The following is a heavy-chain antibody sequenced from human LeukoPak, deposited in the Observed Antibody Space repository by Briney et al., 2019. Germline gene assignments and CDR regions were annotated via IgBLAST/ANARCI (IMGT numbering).Heavy chain of an antibody. J-gene: IGHJ4*02. CDR3: ARWDYYGSGRV. CDR2: ISSSSSTI. V-gene: IGHV3-48*04. Sequence: GGSLRLSCAASGFTFSSYSMNWVRQAPGKGLEWVSYISSSSSTIYYADSVKGRFTISRDNAKNSLYLQMNSLRAEDTAVYYCARWDYYGSGRVWGQGTLVTVSS. D-gene: IGHD3-10*01. CDR1: GFTFSSYS.